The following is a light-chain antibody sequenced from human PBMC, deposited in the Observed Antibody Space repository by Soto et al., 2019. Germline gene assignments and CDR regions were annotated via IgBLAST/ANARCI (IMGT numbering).Light chain of an antibody. Sequence: EIVLTQSPATLSLSPGERATLSCRASQRVSNHLGWYQQKPGQAPRLLIYDASNRATAIPARFSGSGSGTDLTLTISSLEPEDFAVYYCQKSGTFGQGTRLEIK. CDR2: DAS. CDR3: QKSGT. V-gene: IGKV3-11*01. CDR1: QRVSNH. J-gene: IGKJ5*01.